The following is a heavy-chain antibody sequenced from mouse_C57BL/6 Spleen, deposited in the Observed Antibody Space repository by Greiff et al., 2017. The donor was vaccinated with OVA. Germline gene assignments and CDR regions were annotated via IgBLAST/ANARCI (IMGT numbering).Heavy chain of an antibody. Sequence: EVKVEESGGGLVQPGGSMKLSCVASGFTFSNYWMNWVRQSPEKGLEWVAQIRLKSDNYATHYAESVKGRFTISRDDSKSSVYLQMNNLRAEDTGIYYCTINTDPAYWGQGTLVTVSA. J-gene: IGHJ3*01. V-gene: IGHV6-3*01. CDR2: IRLKSDNYAT. CDR1: GFTFSNYW. D-gene: IGHD1-1*01. CDR3: TINTDPAY.